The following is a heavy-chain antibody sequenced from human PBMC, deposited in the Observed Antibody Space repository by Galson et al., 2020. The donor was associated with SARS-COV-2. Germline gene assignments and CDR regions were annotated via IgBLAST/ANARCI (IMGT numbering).Heavy chain of an antibody. V-gene: IGHV4-31*03. Sequence: SETLSLTCTVSGDSISSGRYYWTWIRQHPGKGLEWLGYIYYSGKTYYNPSLKSRATISIDTAKDQFSLKLSSVTAADSAVYYCARDVSGYFRFDYWGLGTLVTVSS. CDR3: ARDVSGYFRFDY. CDR1: GDSISSGRYY. D-gene: IGHD3-3*01. CDR2: IYYSGKT. J-gene: IGHJ4*02.